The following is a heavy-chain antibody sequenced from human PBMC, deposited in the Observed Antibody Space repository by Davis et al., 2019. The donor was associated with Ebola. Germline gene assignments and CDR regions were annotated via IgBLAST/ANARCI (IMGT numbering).Heavy chain of an antibody. Sequence: AASVKVSCKASGGTFSSYAISWVRQAPGQGLEWMGGIIPIFGTANYAQKFQGRVTITADKSTSTAYMELRSLRSDDTAVYYCARDPVVGATDYWGQGTLVTVSS. V-gene: IGHV1-69*06. CDR3: ARDPVVGATDY. D-gene: IGHD1-26*01. J-gene: IGHJ4*02. CDR1: GGTFSSYA. CDR2: IIPIFGTA.